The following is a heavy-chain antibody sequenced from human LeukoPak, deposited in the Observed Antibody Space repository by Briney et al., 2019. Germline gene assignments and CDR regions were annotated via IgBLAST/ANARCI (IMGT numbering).Heavy chain of an antibody. CDR3: ARNPTYYYDSSGYYYFDY. Sequence: SQTLSLTCAISGDSVSSNSAAWNWIRQSPSRGLEWLGRTYYRSKWYNDYAVSVKSRITINPDTSKNQFSLQLNSVTPEDTAVYYCARNPTYYYDSSGYYYFDYWGQGTLVTVSS. CDR1: GDSVSSNSAA. J-gene: IGHJ4*02. CDR2: TYYRSKWYN. V-gene: IGHV6-1*01. D-gene: IGHD3-22*01.